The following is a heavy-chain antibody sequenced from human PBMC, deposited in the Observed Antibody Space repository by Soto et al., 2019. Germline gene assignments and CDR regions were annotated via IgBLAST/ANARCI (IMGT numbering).Heavy chain of an antibody. CDR3: ARDGGPLYYGMDF. V-gene: IGHV4-30-4*01. D-gene: IGHD3-10*01. J-gene: IGHJ6*02. CDR2: ILYSGTT. CDR1: GDSIKRDDYY. Sequence: QVQLQESGLGLVKPSQTLSLTCTVSGDSIKRDDYYWSWIRQPPGKGLEWIGYILYSGTTYYNPSLKSRLIISLDTSKNQFSLNLTSVTAADTAVYYCARDGGPLYYGMDFWGQGTTVTVSS.